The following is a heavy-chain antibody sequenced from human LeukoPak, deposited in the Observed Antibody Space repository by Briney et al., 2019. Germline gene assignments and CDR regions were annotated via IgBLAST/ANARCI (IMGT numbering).Heavy chain of an antibody. CDR3: ARDGSTGWHYFEY. CDR1: GYTFTSYY. J-gene: IGHJ4*02. D-gene: IGHD6-19*01. CDR2: INPSGGST. Sequence: ASVKVSCKASGYTFTSYYMHWVRQAPGQGLMWMGIINPSGGSTNYAQKFQGRVTMTRDTSTSTVYMELSSLRSEDTAVYYCARDGSTGWHYFEYWGQGTLVTVSS. V-gene: IGHV1-46*01.